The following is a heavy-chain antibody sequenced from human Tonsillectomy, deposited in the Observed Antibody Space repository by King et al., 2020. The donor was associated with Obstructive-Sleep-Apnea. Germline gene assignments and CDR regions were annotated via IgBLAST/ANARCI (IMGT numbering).Heavy chain of an antibody. V-gene: IGHV3-23*04. CDR2: SSCSGGST. Sequence: VQLVESGGGLVQPGGALRLSCAASVFTFSSYALSWVRQASGKGLEWVSASSCSGGSTYYADSVEGRFTISRDNSKNTLYLQMNSLRAEDTAVYYCAKDPSHDFWSGYYTNYFDYWGQGTLVTVSS. CDR3: AKDPSHDFWSGYYTNYFDY. D-gene: IGHD3-3*01. CDR1: VFTFSSYA. J-gene: IGHJ4*02.